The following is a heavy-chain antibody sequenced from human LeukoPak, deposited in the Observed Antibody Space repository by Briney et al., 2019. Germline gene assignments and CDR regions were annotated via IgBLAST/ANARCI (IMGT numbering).Heavy chain of an antibody. CDR2: IRYDGSNK. V-gene: IGHV3-30*02. D-gene: IGHD3-22*01. CDR1: GFTFSSYG. Sequence: GGSLRLSCAASGFTFSSYGMHWVRQAPGKGLEWVAFIRYDGSNKYYADSVKGRFTISRDNSKNTLYLQMNSLRAEDTAVYYCARAGGPDYYYDSSGTFDYWGQGTLVTVSS. CDR3: ARAGGPDYYYDSSGTFDY. J-gene: IGHJ4*02.